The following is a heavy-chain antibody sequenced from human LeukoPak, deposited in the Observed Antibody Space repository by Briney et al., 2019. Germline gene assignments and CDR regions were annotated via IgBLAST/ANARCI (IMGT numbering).Heavy chain of an antibody. CDR2: INSDGSST. CDR1: EFTFSSSW. J-gene: IGHJ5*02. CDR3: TALRLS. Sequence: GGSLRLSCAASEFTFSSSWMHWVRQLPGKGLVWVSRINSDGSSTIYADSVKGRFTISRDNAKNTVYLQMNSLRAEDTAVYYCTALRLSWGQGTLVTVSS. V-gene: IGHV3-74*01.